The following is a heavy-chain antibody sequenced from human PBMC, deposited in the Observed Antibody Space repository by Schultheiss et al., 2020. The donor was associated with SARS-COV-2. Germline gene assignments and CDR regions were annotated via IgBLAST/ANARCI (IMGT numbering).Heavy chain of an antibody. CDR1: GGSIRSGGYY. CDR2: IYYSGST. D-gene: IGHD1-1*01. J-gene: IGHJ2*01. V-gene: IGHV4-61*08. CDR3: AKRTYKGYFDL. Sequence: SETLSLTCAVSGGSIRSGGYYWSWIRQPPGKGLEWIGYIYYSGSTNYNPSLKSRVTISVDTSKNQFSLKLSSVTAADTAVYYCAKRTYKGYFDLWGRGTLVTVSS.